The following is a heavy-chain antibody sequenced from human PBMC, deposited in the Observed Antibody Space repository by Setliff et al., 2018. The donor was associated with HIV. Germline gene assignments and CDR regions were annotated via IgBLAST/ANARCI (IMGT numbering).Heavy chain of an antibody. J-gene: IGHJ6*03. CDR2: INVGKGNT. V-gene: IGHV1-3*01. D-gene: IGHD1-26*01. CDR3: ARSPLSIVGATGYYYYMDV. CDR1: GYTFTSYA. Sequence: ASVKVSCKASGYTFTSYAIHWVRQAPGQWLEWMGWINVGKGNTKYSQVRDRVIMTIDTSTNTAYMELRSLRFDDTAVYYCARSPLSIVGATGYYYYMDVWGKGTTVTVSS.